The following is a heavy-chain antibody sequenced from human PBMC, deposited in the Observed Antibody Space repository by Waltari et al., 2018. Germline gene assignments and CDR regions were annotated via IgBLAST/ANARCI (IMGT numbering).Heavy chain of an antibody. J-gene: IGHJ4*02. CDR2: ISSSSSTI. Sequence: EVQLVESGGGLVQPGGSLRLSCAASGFTFSSYSMNWVRQAPGKGLEWVSYISSSSSTIYYADSVKGRFTISRDNAKNSLYLQMNSLRADDTAVYYCASSGTMIVVAADYWGQGTLVTVSS. V-gene: IGHV3-48*01. D-gene: IGHD3-22*01. CDR1: GFTFSSYS. CDR3: ASSGTMIVVAADY.